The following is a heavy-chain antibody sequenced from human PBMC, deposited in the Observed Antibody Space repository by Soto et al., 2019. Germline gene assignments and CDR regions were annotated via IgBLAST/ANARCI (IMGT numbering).Heavy chain of an antibody. CDR2: ISYDGSNK. Sequence: QVQLVESGGGVVQPGRSLRLSCAASGFTFSSYGMHWVRQAPGKGLEWVAVISYDGSNKYYADSVKGRFTISRDNSKNTLYLQMNSLRAEDTAVYYCAKDPYSDSSGYRAPWGQGTLVTVSS. J-gene: IGHJ5*02. CDR1: GFTFSSYG. V-gene: IGHV3-30*18. D-gene: IGHD3-22*01. CDR3: AKDPYSDSSGYRAP.